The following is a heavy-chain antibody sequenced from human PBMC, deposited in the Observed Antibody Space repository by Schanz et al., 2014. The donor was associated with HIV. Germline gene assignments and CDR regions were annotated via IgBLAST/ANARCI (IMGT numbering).Heavy chain of an antibody. J-gene: IGHJ4*02. V-gene: IGHV3-23*04. CDR2: ISESGGRP. Sequence: VQLAESGGGVVQPGRSLRLSCVASGFSFSDFALHWVRQAPGRGLEAVSSISESGGRPYYADSVNGRFTISRDNSKNTLYLEMTTLRTEDTAVYYCAKPEYDSRGNSQSHFDYWGQGTLVTVSS. CDR3: AKPEYDSRGNSQSHFDY. CDR1: GFSFSDFA. D-gene: IGHD3-22*01.